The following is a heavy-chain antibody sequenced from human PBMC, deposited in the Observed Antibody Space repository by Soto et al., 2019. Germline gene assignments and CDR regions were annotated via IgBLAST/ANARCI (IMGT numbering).Heavy chain of an antibody. CDR2: ISSSSTYI. CDR1: GFTFSSYT. Sequence: GGSLRLSCAASGFTFSSYTMNWVRQAPGKGLEWVSSISSSSTYIYYADSLKGRFTISRDNAENSLYLQMNSLRADDTAVYYCARSDSNCGSISCYTDYWGQGALVTVSS. CDR3: ARSDSNCGSISCYTDY. D-gene: IGHD2-2*02. J-gene: IGHJ4*02. V-gene: IGHV3-21*06.